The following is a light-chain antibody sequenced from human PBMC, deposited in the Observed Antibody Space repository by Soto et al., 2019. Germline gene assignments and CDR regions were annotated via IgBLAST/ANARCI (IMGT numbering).Light chain of an antibody. CDR1: SGHSSYA. CDR2: LNSDGSH. J-gene: IGLJ2*01. V-gene: IGLV4-69*02. CDR3: QTWGSGILV. Sequence: QPVLTQSPSASASLGASVKITCTLSSGHSSYAIAWHQQQPEKGPRFLMKLNSDGSHSKGDGIPDRFSGSSSGAERYLTISSLQSDDEADYYCQTWGSGILVFGGGTKVTVL.